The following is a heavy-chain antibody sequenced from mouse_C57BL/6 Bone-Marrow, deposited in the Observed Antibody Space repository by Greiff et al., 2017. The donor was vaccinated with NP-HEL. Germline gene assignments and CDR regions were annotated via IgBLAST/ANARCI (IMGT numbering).Heavy chain of an antibody. CDR2: IDPSDSFT. J-gene: IGHJ3*01. D-gene: IGHD1-1*01. V-gene: IGHV1-50*01. CDR3: AGKAYYGRSYEFAY. CDR1: GYTFTTYW. Sequence: QVQLKQPGAELVKPGASVKLSCKASGYTFTTYWMQWVKQRPGQGLEWIGVIDPSDSFTNSNQKFKGKATLTVATSSSTANMQLSSLTSEDSAVYYDAGKAYYGRSYEFAYWGQGTLVTVSA.